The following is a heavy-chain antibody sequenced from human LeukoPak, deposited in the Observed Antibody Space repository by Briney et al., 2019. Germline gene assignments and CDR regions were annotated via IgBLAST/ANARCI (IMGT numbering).Heavy chain of an antibody. J-gene: IGHJ4*02. CDR1: GYSFTSYW. CDR2: IYTGDSDT. CDR3: ARLGRHYYDSSGY. V-gene: IGHV5-51*01. Sequence: GESLKISCKGSGYSFTSYWIGWVRQMPGKGLEGMGIIYTGDSDTRYSPSFQGQVTISADKSISTAYLQWSSLKASDTAMYYCARLGRHYYDSSGYWGQGTLVTVSS. D-gene: IGHD3-22*01.